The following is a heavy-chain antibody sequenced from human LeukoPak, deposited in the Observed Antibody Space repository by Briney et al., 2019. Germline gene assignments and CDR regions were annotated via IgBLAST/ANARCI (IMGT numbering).Heavy chain of an antibody. CDR2: IYSGGST. D-gene: IGHD4-17*01. CDR3: ARDPNGDYWFDP. Sequence: PGGSLRLSCAASGFTVSSNYMSWVRQAPGKGLEWVSVIYSGGSTYYADSVKGRFTISRDNSKNTLYLQMNSLRAEDTAVYYCARDPNGDYWFDPWGQGTLVTVSS. J-gene: IGHJ5*02. CDR1: GFTVSSNY. V-gene: IGHV3-53*01.